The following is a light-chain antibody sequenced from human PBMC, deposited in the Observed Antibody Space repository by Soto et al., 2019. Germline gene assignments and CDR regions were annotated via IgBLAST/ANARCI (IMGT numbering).Light chain of an antibody. Sequence: EIGLTQSPGTLSLSPGERATLSCRASQSVSSSYLAWHQQKPGQAPRLLIYGASSRATGIPDRFSGSGSVTDFTLTISRLEPEDFAVYYCQQYDSSPLTFGGGTKVEIK. J-gene: IGKJ4*01. CDR3: QQYDSSPLT. CDR2: GAS. CDR1: QSVSSSY. V-gene: IGKV3-20*01.